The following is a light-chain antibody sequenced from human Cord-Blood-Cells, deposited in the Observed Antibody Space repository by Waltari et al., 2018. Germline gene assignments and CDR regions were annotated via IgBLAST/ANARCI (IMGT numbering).Light chain of an antibody. Sequence: DIQMTQSPSSLSASVGDRVTITCRASQSISSYLNWYQQKPGKAPKHLIYAASSLQSWVPSRFSGSGTGTDFTLTISSLQPEDFATYYCQQSYSTPYTFGQGTKLEIK. CDR3: QQSYSTPYT. CDR1: QSISSY. V-gene: IGKV1-39*01. J-gene: IGKJ2*01. CDR2: AAS.